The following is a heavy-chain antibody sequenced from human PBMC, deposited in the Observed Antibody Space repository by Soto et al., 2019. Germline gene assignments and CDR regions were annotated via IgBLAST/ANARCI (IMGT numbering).Heavy chain of an antibody. CDR2: IYYSGST. V-gene: IGHV4-59*01. CDR3: ARAELDYFDY. Sequence: SETLSLTCTVSGGSISSYYWSWIRQTPGKGLEWIGYIYYSGSTNYNPSLKSRVTISVDTSKNQFSLKLSSVTAADTAVYYCARAELDYFDYWGQGTLVTVSS. J-gene: IGHJ4*02. CDR1: GGSISSYY. D-gene: IGHD1-7*01.